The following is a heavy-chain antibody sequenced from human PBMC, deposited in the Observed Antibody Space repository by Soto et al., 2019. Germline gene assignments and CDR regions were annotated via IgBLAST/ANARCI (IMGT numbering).Heavy chain of an antibody. V-gene: IGHV5-51*01. CDR2: IYPGDSDT. CDR1: GYTFTTNW. CDR3: ARSALATGGAFDI. Sequence: PGDSLKISCEASGYTFTTNWIAWVRQMPGKGLEWMGIIYPGDSDTRYSPSFQGQVTISADKSISTAYLQWSSLKASDTAMYYCARSALATGGAFDIWGQGTMVTVSS. J-gene: IGHJ3*02.